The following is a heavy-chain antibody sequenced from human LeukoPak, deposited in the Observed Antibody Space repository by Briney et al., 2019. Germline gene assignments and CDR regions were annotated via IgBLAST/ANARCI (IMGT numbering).Heavy chain of an antibody. Sequence: SETLSLTCAVYGGSFSGYYWSWIRQPPGKGLEWIGEINHSGSTNYNPSLKSRVTISVDTSKNQFSLKLSSVTAADTAVYYCARWRTAARRWWFDPWGQGTLVTVSS. CDR2: INHSGST. V-gene: IGHV4-34*01. CDR3: ARWRTAARRWWFDP. J-gene: IGHJ5*02. CDR1: GGSFSGYY. D-gene: IGHD6-6*01.